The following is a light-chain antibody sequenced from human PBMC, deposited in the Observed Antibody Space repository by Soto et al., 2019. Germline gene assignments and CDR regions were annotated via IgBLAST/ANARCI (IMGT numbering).Light chain of an antibody. V-gene: IGKV1-39*01. J-gene: IGKJ2*01. CDR3: QQDYDIPHT. Sequence: DIQVTRSPSSLSTSIGDKVTITCRASQSIGHFLNWYQQKPGKAPNLIIYATSTLRSGVPSRFTGSGSGTDFTLTITNLQPQDFADYFCQQDYDIPHTFGQGTSLEI. CDR2: ATS. CDR1: QSIGHF.